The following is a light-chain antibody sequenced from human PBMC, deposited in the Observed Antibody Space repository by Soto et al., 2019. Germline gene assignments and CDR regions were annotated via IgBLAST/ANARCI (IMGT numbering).Light chain of an antibody. CDR3: NSYTTSSALVI. Sequence: QSALTQPASVSGSPGQSITISCAGTNSDVGGYNSVSWFQQHPGKAPKLILYDVTNRPSGISNRFSGSKSGNTASLTISGLQADDEANYFCNSYTTSSALVIFGGGTKVTVL. CDR2: DVT. J-gene: IGLJ2*01. CDR1: NSDVGGYNS. V-gene: IGLV2-14*03.